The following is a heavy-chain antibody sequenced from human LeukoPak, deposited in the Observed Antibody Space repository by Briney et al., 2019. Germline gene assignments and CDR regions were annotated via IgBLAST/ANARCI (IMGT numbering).Heavy chain of an antibody. Sequence: GESLKISCKGSGYSFTTYWIGWVRQIPGKGLEWMGIIYPGDSDTRYSPFFQGQVTISADRSTSTLYLQWSSLKASDTAMYYCARHKEVGATDMPFVYWGQGSLVTVSS. CDR2: IYPGDSDT. V-gene: IGHV5-51*01. CDR3: ARHKEVGATDMPFVY. J-gene: IGHJ4*02. CDR1: GYSFTTYW. D-gene: IGHD1-26*01.